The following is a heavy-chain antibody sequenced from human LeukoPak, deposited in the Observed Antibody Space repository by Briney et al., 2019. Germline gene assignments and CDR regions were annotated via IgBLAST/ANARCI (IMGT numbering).Heavy chain of an antibody. Sequence: QPGGSLRLSCAASGFTFSNYAMSWVRQAPGKGLEWVANIQSDGSEKNYVDSVQGRFTISRDNAKTSLYLQMNSLRADDTAVYYCARDSAVATYYGVDVWGQGITVTVSS. V-gene: IGHV3-7*01. CDR2: IQSDGSEK. J-gene: IGHJ6*02. CDR3: ARDSAVATYYGVDV. D-gene: IGHD6-19*01. CDR1: GFTFSNYA.